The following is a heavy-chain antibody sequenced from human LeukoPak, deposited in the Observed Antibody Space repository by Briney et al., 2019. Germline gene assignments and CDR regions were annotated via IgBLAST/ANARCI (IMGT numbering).Heavy chain of an antibody. Sequence: ASVKVSCKASGYTFTSYGISWVRQAPGQGLEWMGWISAYNGNTSHAQKLQGRVTMTTDTSTSTAYMELRSLRSDDTAVYYCARGPEVTIFGVVPAMDVWGKGTTVTVSS. D-gene: IGHD3-3*01. CDR2: ISAYNGNT. J-gene: IGHJ6*03. V-gene: IGHV1-18*01. CDR1: GYTFTSYG. CDR3: ARGPEVTIFGVVPAMDV.